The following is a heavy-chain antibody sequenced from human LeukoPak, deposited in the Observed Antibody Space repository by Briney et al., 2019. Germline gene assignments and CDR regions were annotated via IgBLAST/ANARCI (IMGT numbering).Heavy chain of an antibody. D-gene: IGHD3-10*01. J-gene: IGHJ4*02. V-gene: IGHV4-59*01. Sequence: SETLSLTCTASGASISNDYWNWIRQSPEKGLEWIGYVSSRGATNYNPSLRSRVTISGDTSKNQFSLRLTSVSAADTAMYFCARDEGNYYGMAFDFWGQGILVTASS. CDR1: GASISNDY. CDR3: ARDEGNYYGMAFDF. CDR2: VSSRGAT.